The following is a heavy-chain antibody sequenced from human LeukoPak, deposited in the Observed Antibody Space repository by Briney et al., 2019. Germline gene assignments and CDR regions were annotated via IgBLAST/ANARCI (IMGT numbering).Heavy chain of an antibody. V-gene: IGHV4-61*05. Sequence: SETLSLTCTVSGGSISSSSYYWDWIRQPPGKGLGWIGYIYYSGSTNYNPSLKSRVTISVDTSKNQFSLKLSSVTAADTAVYYCARVVVGATAVRYYYYYYMDVWGKGTTVTVSS. D-gene: IGHD1-26*01. CDR2: IYYSGST. CDR1: GGSISSSSYY. J-gene: IGHJ6*03. CDR3: ARVVVGATAVRYYYYYYMDV.